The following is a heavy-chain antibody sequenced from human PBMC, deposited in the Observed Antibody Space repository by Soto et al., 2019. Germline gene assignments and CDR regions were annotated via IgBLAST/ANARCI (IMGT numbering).Heavy chain of an antibody. J-gene: IGHJ4*02. CDR1: GSSVTSTGYY. CDR2: ILHNGNA. CDR3: ARVSAVSAEYYFDY. D-gene: IGHD6-19*01. Sequence: SETLSLTCTVSGSSVTSTGYYWTWIRQSPGKGLEWLGYILHNGNADYSPSLETRLSISLDSSKNQFSLKVNSVSAADTAIYFCARVSAVSAEYYFDYWGQGALVTVSS. V-gene: IGHV4-30-4*01.